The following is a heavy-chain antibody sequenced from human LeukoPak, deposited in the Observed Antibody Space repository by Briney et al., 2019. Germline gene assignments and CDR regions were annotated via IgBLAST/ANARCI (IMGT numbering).Heavy chain of an antibody. Sequence: SETLSLTCTVSGGSISTGSDYWSWIRQAAGKGLEWIGRIYTSGSTDYNPSLRSRVTISVDTSKNQFSLRLSSVTAADTAVYYCAREGPMFDSGSYSKSLGYWGQGILVTVSS. CDR1: GGSISTGSDY. D-gene: IGHD3-10*01. CDR2: IYTSGST. V-gene: IGHV4-61*02. CDR3: AREGPMFDSGSYSKSLGY. J-gene: IGHJ4*02.